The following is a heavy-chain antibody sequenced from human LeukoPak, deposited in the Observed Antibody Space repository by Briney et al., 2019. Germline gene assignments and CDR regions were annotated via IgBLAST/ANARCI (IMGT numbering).Heavy chain of an antibody. CDR3: ARATYYYDSSGLHPSPHFDY. CDR1: GGSISSSSYY. V-gene: IGHV4-39*07. J-gene: IGHJ4*02. Sequence: SETLSLTCTVSGGSISSSSYYWGWIRQPPGKGLEWIGSIYYSGSTNYNPSLKSRVTISVDTTKNQFSLKLSSVTAADTAVYYCARATYYYDSSGLHPSPHFDYWGQGTLVTVSS. D-gene: IGHD3-22*01. CDR2: IYYSGST.